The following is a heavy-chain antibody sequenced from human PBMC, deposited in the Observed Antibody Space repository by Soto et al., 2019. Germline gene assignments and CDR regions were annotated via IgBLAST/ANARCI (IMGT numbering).Heavy chain of an antibody. CDR2: IYYSGST. J-gene: IGHJ6*02. CDR1: GGSVSSGSYY. Sequence: SETLSLTCTVSGGSVSSGSYYWSWIRQPPGKGLEWIGYIYYSGSTNYNPSLRSRVTISVDTSKNQFSLKLSSVTAADTAVYYCVRLLRGYYDILTGYYPYYYGMDVWGQGTTVTVSS. D-gene: IGHD3-9*01. V-gene: IGHV4-61*01. CDR3: VRLLRGYYDILTGYYPYYYGMDV.